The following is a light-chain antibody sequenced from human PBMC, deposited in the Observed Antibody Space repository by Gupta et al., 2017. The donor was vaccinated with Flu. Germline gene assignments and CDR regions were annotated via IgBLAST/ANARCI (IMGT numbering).Light chain of an antibody. CDR3: QQYGSSPLT. J-gene: IGKJ4*01. CDR2: GAS. Sequence: DIVLTQSPGTLSLSPGERATLSCRASQSVSSSYLAWYQQKPGQAPRLLIYGASSRATGIPDRFSGSGSGTDFTLTMSRLEPEDFAVYYCQQYGSSPLTFGGGTKVEIK. V-gene: IGKV3-20*01. CDR1: QSVSSSY.